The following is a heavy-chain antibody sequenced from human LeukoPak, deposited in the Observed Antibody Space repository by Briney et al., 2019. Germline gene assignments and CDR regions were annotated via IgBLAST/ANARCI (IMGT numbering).Heavy chain of an antibody. V-gene: IGHV1-18*01. Sequence: ASVKVSCKASGYTFNNYDITWVRQAPGQGLEWMGWISAYNGNSNYAQKLQGRVIMTTDTSTSTAYMELRSLKSDDTAVYYCARGYFDWSRHKLTPDFDYWGQGTLVTVSS. CDR3: ARGYFDWSRHKLTPDFDY. J-gene: IGHJ4*02. D-gene: IGHD3-9*01. CDR2: ISAYNGNS. CDR1: GYTFNNYD.